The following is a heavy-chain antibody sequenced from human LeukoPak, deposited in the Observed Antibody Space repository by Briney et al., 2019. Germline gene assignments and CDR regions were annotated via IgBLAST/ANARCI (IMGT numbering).Heavy chain of an antibody. CDR3: ARQPIYEAYFDF. V-gene: IGHV3-21*01. Sequence: GGSLRLSCAASGFTFSTYTMNWVRQAPGKGLEWVSSISSSSRYIFYADSIKGRFTISRDNAKNSLYLQVNSLRADDTAVYFCARQPIYEAYFDFWGQGTLVTVSS. J-gene: IGHJ4*02. CDR1: GFTFSTYT. D-gene: IGHD3-16*01. CDR2: ISSSSRYI.